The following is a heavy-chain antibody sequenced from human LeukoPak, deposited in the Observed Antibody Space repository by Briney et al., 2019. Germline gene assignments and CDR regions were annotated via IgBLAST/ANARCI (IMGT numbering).Heavy chain of an antibody. CDR1: GFTFSSYG. V-gene: IGHV3-30*18. Sequence: GRSLRLSCAASGFTFSSYGMHWVRQAPGKGLEWLGVIAHDGSMKYYADSVKGRLTLSRDNPKNTLYLQINSLRDDDTAVYYCAKEPLEYTSGWYFYDWGQGTLVTVSS. CDR2: IAHDGSMK. CDR3: AKEPLEYTSGWYFYD. D-gene: IGHD6-19*01. J-gene: IGHJ4*02.